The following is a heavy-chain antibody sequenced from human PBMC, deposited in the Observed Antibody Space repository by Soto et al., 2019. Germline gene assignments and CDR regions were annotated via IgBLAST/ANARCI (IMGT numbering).Heavy chain of an antibody. J-gene: IGHJ5*02. CDR3: ARHTDYYDSSGYYYNWFDP. V-gene: IGHV4-59*08. CDR2: IYYSGST. Sequence: ENLSLTCAVYGGSFSSYYWSWIRQPPGKGLEWIGYIYYSGSTNYNPSLKSRVTISVDTSKNQFSLTLSSVTAADTAVYYCARHTDYYDSSGYYYNWFDPWGQGTLVTVSS. CDR1: GGSFSSYY. D-gene: IGHD3-22*01.